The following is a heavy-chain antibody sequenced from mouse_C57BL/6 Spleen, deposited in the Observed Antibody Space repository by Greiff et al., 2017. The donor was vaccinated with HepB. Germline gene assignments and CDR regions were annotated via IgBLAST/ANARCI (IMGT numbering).Heavy chain of an antibody. CDR1: GYTFTSYW. CDR2: IYPGSGST. J-gene: IGHJ1*03. D-gene: IGHD1-1*01. V-gene: IGHV1-55*01. CDR3: ARRDYGRDWYFDV. Sequence: QVHVKQPGAELVKPGASVKMSCKASGYTFTSYWITWVKQRPGQGLEWIGDIYPGSGSTNYNEKFKSKATLTVDTSSSTAYMQLSSLTSEDSAVYYCARRDYGRDWYFDVWGTGTTVTVSS.